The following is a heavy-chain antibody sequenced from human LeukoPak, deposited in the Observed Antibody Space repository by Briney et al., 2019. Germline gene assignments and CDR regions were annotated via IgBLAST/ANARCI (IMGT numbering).Heavy chain of an antibody. V-gene: IGHV4-59*01. Sequence: PSETLSLTCSVSGGPFTEYYWSWIRQPPGKGLEWIGYIYHTGSTNYSPSLKSRVTISVDASRNQFSLKLVSVTAADTAVYYCARDRGSTGYYYLDSWGQGILVTVSS. CDR3: ARDRGSTGYYYLDS. D-gene: IGHD6-19*01. CDR2: IYHTGST. CDR1: GGPFTEYY. J-gene: IGHJ4*02.